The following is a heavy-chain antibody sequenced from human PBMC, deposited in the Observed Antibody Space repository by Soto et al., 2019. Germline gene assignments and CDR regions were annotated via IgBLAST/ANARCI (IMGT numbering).Heavy chain of an antibody. D-gene: IGHD2-15*01. CDR3: ASTRENDAFDI. CDR2: IYPGDSDT. Sequence: GESLKISCNGSGYSFTIYWIGWVRQMPGKGLEWMGIIYPGDSDTRYSPSFQGQVTISADKSISTAYLQWSSLKASDTAMYYCASTRENDAFDIWGQGTMVTVSS. J-gene: IGHJ3*02. V-gene: IGHV5-51*01. CDR1: GYSFTIYW.